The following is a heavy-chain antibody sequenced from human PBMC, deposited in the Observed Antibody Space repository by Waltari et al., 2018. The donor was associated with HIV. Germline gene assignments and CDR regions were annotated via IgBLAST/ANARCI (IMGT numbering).Heavy chain of an antibody. CDR1: GVTFRSPG. CDR3: AKDFDTSGLPYVVIDS. Sequence: EVKLVQSGGGLVQPGGSLRLSCPASGVTFRSPGMSWVRQTPGKGLQWVSTISGSGAHTYYADSAKVRFTISRDNSENTLFLQMTRLRVEDTARYFCAKDFDTSGLPYVVIDSWGQGTLVTVSS. CDR2: ISGSGAHT. J-gene: IGHJ4*02. V-gene: IGHV3-23*04. D-gene: IGHD3-22*01.